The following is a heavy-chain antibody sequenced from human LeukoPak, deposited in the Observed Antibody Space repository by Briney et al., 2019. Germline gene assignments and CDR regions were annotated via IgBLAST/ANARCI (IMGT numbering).Heavy chain of an antibody. CDR3: ATTFRATDDDYYGMDV. CDR2: INPNSGGT. V-gene: IGHV1-2*02. D-gene: IGHD1-1*01. J-gene: IGHJ6*02. CDR1: GYTFTGYY. Sequence: ASVKVSCKASGYTFTGYYMHWVRQAPGRGLEWMGWINPNSGGTNYAQKFQGRVTMTDYTSTDTAYIEVSGLRSDDTAVYFCATTFRATDDDYYGMDVWGQGTTVTVSS.